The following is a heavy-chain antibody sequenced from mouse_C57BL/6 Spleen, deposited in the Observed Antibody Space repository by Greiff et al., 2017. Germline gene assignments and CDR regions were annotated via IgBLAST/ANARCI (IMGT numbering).Heavy chain of an antibody. Sequence: VQLQQSGAELARPGASVKLSCKASGYTFTSYGISWVKQRTGQGLEWIGEIYPRSGNTYYNEKFKGKATLTADKSSSTAYMELRSLTSEDSAVYFCARGREITTVVAHYAMDYWGQGTSVTVSS. D-gene: IGHD1-1*01. J-gene: IGHJ4*01. V-gene: IGHV1-81*01. CDR2: IYPRSGNT. CDR1: GYTFTSYG. CDR3: ARGREITTVVAHYAMDY.